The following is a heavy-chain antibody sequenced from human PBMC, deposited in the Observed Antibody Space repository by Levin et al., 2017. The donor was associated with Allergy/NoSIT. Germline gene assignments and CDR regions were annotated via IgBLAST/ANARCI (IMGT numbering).Heavy chain of an antibody. Sequence: QPGGSLRLSCAASGFTFSSYWMHWVRQAPGKGLVWVSRINSDGSSTSYADSVKGRFTISRDNAKNTLYLQMNSLRAEDTAVYYCARLRWNDYYYYGMDVWGQGTTVTVSS. CDR2: INSDGSST. J-gene: IGHJ6*02. CDR1: GFTFSSYW. D-gene: IGHD4-23*01. V-gene: IGHV3-74*01. CDR3: ARLRWNDYYYYGMDV.